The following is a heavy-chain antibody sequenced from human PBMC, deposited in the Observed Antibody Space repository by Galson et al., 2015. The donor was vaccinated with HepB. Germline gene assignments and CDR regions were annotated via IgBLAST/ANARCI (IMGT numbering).Heavy chain of an antibody. Sequence: SLRLSCAASGFTFSGSAMHWVRQASGKGLEWVGRIRSKANSYATAYAASVKGRFTISRDDSKNTAYLQMNSLKTEDTAVYYCTRPGLSGSYTADYWGQGTLVTVSS. CDR2: IRSKANSYAT. J-gene: IGHJ4*02. V-gene: IGHV3-73*01. CDR1: GFTFSGSA. D-gene: IGHD1-26*01. CDR3: TRPGLSGSYTADY.